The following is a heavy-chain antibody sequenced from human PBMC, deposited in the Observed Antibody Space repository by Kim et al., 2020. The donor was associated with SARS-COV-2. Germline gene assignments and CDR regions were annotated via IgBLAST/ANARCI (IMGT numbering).Heavy chain of an antibody. Sequence: GGSLRLSCAASGFTFSSYSMNWVRQAPGKGLEWVSSISSSSSYIYYADSVKGRFTISRDNAKNSLYLQMNSLRAEDTAVYYCARDWGTYYYDSSSEFPSGYWGQGTLVTVSS. CDR1: GFTFSSYS. D-gene: IGHD3-22*01. J-gene: IGHJ4*02. CDR2: ISSSSSYI. V-gene: IGHV3-21*04. CDR3: ARDWGTYYYDSSSEFPSGY.